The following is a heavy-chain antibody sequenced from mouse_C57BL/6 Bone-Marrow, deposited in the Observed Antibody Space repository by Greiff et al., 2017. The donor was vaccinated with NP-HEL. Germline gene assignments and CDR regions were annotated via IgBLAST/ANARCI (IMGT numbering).Heavy chain of an antibody. CDR1: GYAFSSSW. V-gene: IGHV1-82*01. CDR3: AREGIYYDYE. J-gene: IGHJ2*01. CDR2: IYPGDGDT. Sequence: QVQLQQSGPELVKPGASVKISCKASGYAFSSSWMNWVKQRPGKGLEWIGRIYPGDGDTNYNGKFKGKATLTADKSSSTAYMQLSSLTSEDSAVYFCAREGIYYDYEWGQGTTLTVSS. D-gene: IGHD2-4*01.